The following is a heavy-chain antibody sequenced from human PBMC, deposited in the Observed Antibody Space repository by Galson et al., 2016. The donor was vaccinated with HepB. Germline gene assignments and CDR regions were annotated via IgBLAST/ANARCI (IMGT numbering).Heavy chain of an antibody. J-gene: IGHJ3*01. D-gene: IGHD1-14*01. V-gene: IGHV6-1*01. Sequence: CAISGDSVSNNSAAWNWVRQSPSRGLEWLGRTYYRSAWYYEYTLSLLFRIIVNLVTSTNQFSLQLNSVTPEDTAIYYCTRTTHRGRKLAFDVWGPGSTVTVSS. CDR1: GDSVSNNSAA. CDR2: TYYRSAWYY. CDR3: TRTTHRGRKLAFDV.